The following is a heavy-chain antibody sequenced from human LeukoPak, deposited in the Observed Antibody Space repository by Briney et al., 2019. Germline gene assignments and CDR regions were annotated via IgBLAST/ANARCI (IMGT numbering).Heavy chain of an antibody. V-gene: IGHV3-15*01. CDR2: IKSKTDGGTT. Sequence: GGSLRLSCVASRFSFSNAWMIWVRQAPGKGLEWVGRIKSKTDGGTTDYAAPVKGRFTISRDDSKNTLYLQMNSLKTEHPTLYYCTTDARIVRSGSYYFDYWGQGTLVTVSS. J-gene: IGHJ4*02. D-gene: IGHD3-10*02. CDR1: RFSFSNAW. CDR3: TTDARIVRSGSYYFDY.